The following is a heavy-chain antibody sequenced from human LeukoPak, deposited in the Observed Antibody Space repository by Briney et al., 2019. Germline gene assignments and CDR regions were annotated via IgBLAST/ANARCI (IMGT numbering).Heavy chain of an antibody. CDR2: ISHSGST. CDR3: ARGSSSPDGVYFDY. V-gene: IGHV4-38-2*01. J-gene: IGHJ4*02. Sequence: SETLSLTCAVSVYSINSDYYWGWIRQPPGKGLECVGTISHSGSTYYNPSLKSRVTISLDTSKNQFSLKLTSVTAADTAVYFCARGSSSPDGVYFDYWGQGTLVTVSS. CDR1: VYSINSDYY. D-gene: IGHD2-8*01.